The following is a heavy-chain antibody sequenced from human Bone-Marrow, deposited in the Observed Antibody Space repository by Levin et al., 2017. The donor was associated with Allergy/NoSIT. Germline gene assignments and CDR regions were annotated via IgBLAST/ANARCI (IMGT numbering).Heavy chain of an antibody. CDR1: GYTFDFYG. D-gene: IGHD2-8*01. V-gene: IGHV1-18*01. Sequence: ASVKVSCKASGYTFDFYGLSWVRQAPGQGLEWMGWISPYNGNTKYAQHLLGRVTMTADTSTSTAYMELRSLRSDDTAVYYCAREMAETAADTFDIWGQGTMVIVSS. CDR2: ISPYNGNT. CDR3: AREMAETAADTFDI. J-gene: IGHJ3*02.